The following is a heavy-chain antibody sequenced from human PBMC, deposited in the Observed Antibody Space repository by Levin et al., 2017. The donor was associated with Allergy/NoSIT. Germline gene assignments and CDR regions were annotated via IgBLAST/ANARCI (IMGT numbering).Heavy chain of an antibody. CDR2: INHSGST. CDR3: ARGYIVVVVSAPDAFDI. CDR1: GASFSDYY. J-gene: IGHJ3*02. V-gene: IGHV4-34*01. Sequence: SETLSLTCAVYGASFSDYYWNWIRQPPGKGLEWIAEINHSGSTNYNPSLKSRVTISVDTSKNQFSLKLSSVTAADTAVYYCARGYIVVVVSAPDAFDIWGQGILVTVSS. D-gene: IGHD2-15*01.